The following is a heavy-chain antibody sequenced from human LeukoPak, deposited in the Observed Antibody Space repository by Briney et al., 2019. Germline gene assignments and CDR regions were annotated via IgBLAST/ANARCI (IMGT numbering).Heavy chain of an antibody. CDR2: IWHDGSNK. D-gene: IGHD3-22*01. V-gene: IGHV3-33*01. CDR3: ARDLYYYDSSGYI. CDR1: GFTFSSYG. J-gene: IGHJ3*02. Sequence: GGSLRLSCAASGFTFSSYGMHWVRQAPGKGLEWVAVIWHDGSNKYYADSVKGRFTISRDNSKNTLYLQMNSLRAEDTAVYYCARDLYYYDSSGYIWGQGTMVTVSS.